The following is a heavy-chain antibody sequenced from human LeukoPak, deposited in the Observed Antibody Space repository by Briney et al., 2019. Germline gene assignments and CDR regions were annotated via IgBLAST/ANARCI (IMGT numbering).Heavy chain of an antibody. J-gene: IGHJ3*01. D-gene: IGHD6-6*01. CDR3: ASDGRYAGSSAN. V-gene: IGHV3-11*01. CDR1: GFTFSDYY. CDR2: ISSSGSTI. Sequence: LTLTCAVYGFTFSDYYLSWIRQAPGKGLEWVSYISSSGSTIYYADSVKRRSTISRDNAKNFPYLQMNSLIADDTAVYYCASDGRYAGSSANWGQGTMVTVSS.